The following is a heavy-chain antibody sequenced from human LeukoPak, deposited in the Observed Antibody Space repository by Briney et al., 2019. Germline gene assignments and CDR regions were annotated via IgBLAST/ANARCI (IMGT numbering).Heavy chain of an antibody. D-gene: IGHD6-13*01. V-gene: IGHV4-38-2*01. CDR3: ARIAAAGSFYYYYYYTDV. Sequence: KPSETLSLTCAVPGYSISSGYYWGWIRQPPGKGLEWIGSIYHSGSTYYNPSLKSRVTISVDTSKNQFSLKLSSVTAADTAVYYCARIAAAGSFYYYYYYTDVWGKGTTVTVSS. CDR1: GYSISSGYY. J-gene: IGHJ6*03. CDR2: IYHSGST.